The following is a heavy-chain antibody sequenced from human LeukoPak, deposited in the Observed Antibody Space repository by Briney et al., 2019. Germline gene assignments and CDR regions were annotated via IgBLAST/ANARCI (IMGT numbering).Heavy chain of an antibody. CDR2: IYYSGST. V-gene: IGHV4-39*01. CDR3: ARLNHYDFWSGYRGNWFDP. D-gene: IGHD3-3*01. Sequence: PSETLTLTCTVSGGSISSSSYYWGWIRQPPGKGLEWIGSIYYSGSTYYNPSLKSRVTISVDTSKNQFSLKLSSVTAADTAVYYCARLNHYDFWSGYRGNWFDPWGQGTLVTVSS. J-gene: IGHJ5*02. CDR1: GGSISSSSYY.